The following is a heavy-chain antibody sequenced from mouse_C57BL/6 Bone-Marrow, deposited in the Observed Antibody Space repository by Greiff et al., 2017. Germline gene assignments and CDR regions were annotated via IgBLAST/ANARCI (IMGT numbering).Heavy chain of an antibody. CDR3: ARRRNYGMDY. J-gene: IGHJ4*01. Sequence: QVQLKESGAELVRPGTSVKMSCKASGYTFTNYWIGWAKQRPGHGLEWIGDIYPGGGYTNYNEKFKGKATLTADKSSSTAYMQFSSLTSEDSAIYYCARRRNYGMDYWGQGTSVTVSS. CDR2: IYPGGGYT. CDR1: GYTFTNYW. V-gene: IGHV1-63*01.